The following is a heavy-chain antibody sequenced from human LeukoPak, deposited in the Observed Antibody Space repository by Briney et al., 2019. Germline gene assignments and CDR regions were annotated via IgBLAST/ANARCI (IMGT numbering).Heavy chain of an antibody. CDR2: TNRDGSST. CDR3: ARVGYDYGDS. D-gene: IGHD2-15*01. Sequence: GGSLRLSCAASGMIFSNYWMHWVRQAPGKGLVWVSRTNRDGSSTSYADSVKGRFTISRDNAKNTLYLQMNSLRAEDTAVYYCARVGYDYGDSWGQGTLVTVSS. J-gene: IGHJ4*02. CDR1: GMIFSNYW. V-gene: IGHV3-74*01.